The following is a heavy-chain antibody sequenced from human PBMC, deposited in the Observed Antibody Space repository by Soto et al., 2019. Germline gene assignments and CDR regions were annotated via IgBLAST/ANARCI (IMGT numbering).Heavy chain of an antibody. J-gene: IGHJ4*02. D-gene: IGHD1-26*01. Sequence: QVQLVESGGGVVQPGRSLRLSCAASGFTFSSYGMHWVRQAPGKGLEWVAVIWYDGSNKYYADSVKGRFTISRDNSKNTLYLQMNSLRAEDTAVYYCARGKSGSYQDDFDYWGQGTLVTVSS. V-gene: IGHV3-33*01. CDR2: IWYDGSNK. CDR3: ARGKSGSYQDDFDY. CDR1: GFTFSSYG.